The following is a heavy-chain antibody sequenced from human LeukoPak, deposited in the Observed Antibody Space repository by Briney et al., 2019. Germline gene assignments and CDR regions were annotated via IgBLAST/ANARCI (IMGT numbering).Heavy chain of an antibody. CDR1: GFTFSSFD. CDR3: ARGPPRGKYYYMDV. V-gene: IGHV3-13*01. J-gene: IGHJ6*03. Sequence: GGSLRLSCAASGFTFSSFDMHWVRQPTGQGLEWASTIGTASDTYYPGSVEGRFTLSRDNAKNSLYLQMNSLTAGDTAVYYCARGPPRGKYYYMDVWGKGATVTVSS. CDR2: IGTASDT. D-gene: IGHD1-1*01.